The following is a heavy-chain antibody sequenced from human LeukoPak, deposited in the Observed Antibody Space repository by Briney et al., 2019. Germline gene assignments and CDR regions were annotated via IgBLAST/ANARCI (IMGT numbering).Heavy chain of an antibody. J-gene: IGHJ1*01. D-gene: IGHD4-17*01. Sequence: PGGSQRLSCAASGFTFSNYAMIWVRQAPGKGLEWASAITGSGGNRFYAGSVKGRFTISRDNSKNTLYLQMNSLRGDDTAVYYCAKDPNGDYIGAFDFQRWGQGPQVTVSS. CDR2: ITGSGGNR. CDR1: GFTFSNYA. V-gene: IGHV3-23*01. CDR3: AKDPNGDYIGAFDFQR.